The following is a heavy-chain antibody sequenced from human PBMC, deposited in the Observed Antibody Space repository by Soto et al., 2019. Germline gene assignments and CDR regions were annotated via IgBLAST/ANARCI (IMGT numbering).Heavy chain of an antibody. CDR3: ARELKGAEYQLRNDAFDI. D-gene: IGHD2-2*01. CDR2: IYYSGST. Sequence: TLPLTCTVSGGSSISGGYYWSWIRKHPGKGLEWIGYIYYSGSTYYNPSLKSRVTISVDTSKNQFSLKLSSVTAADTAVYYCARELKGAEYQLRNDAFDIWGQGTMVTVSS. CDR1: GGSSISGGYY. J-gene: IGHJ3*02. V-gene: IGHV4-31*03.